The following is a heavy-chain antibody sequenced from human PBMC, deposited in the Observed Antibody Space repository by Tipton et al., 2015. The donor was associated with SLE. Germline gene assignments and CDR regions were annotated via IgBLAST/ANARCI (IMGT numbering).Heavy chain of an antibody. CDR1: GFTFSSYG. CDR2: IRYDGSNK. V-gene: IGHV3-30*02. Sequence: SLRLSCAASGFTFSSYGMHWVRQAPGKGLEWVAFIRYDGSNKYYADSVKGRFTISRDNSKNTLYLQMNSLRAEDTAVYYCARDPVDCSSTSCYLGYYYYGMDVWDQGP. J-gene: IGHJ6*02. D-gene: IGHD2-2*01. CDR3: ARDPVDCSSTSCYLGYYYYGMDV.